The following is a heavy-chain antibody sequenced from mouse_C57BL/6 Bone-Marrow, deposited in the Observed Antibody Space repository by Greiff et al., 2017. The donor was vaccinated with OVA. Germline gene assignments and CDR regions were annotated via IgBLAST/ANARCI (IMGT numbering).Heavy chain of an antibody. D-gene: IGHD2-13*01. CDR2: IDPENGDT. CDR3: TSYGDVDY. J-gene: IGHJ2*01. Sequence: EVQLQESGAELVRPGASVKLSCTASGFNIKDDYMHWVKQRHEQGLEWIGWIDPENGDTDYASKFQGKATITADTSSNTAYLQLSSLTSEDTAVYYCTSYGDVDYWGQGTTLTVSS. V-gene: IGHV14-4*01. CDR1: GFNIKDDY.